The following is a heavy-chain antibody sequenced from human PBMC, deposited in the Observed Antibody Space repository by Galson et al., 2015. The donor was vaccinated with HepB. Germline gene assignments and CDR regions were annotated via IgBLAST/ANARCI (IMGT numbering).Heavy chain of an antibody. V-gene: IGHV1-2*04. J-gene: IGHJ4*02. Sequence: SVKVSCKASGYTFTGYHMHWVRQAPGQGLEWMGWINPNSGGTNYAQKFQGWVTMTRDTSISTAYMELSRLRSDDTAVYYCARSQDLAAYGFDYWGQGTLVTVSS. CDR3: ARSQDLAAYGFDY. CDR2: INPNSGGT. CDR1: GYTFTGYH. D-gene: IGHD3-10*01.